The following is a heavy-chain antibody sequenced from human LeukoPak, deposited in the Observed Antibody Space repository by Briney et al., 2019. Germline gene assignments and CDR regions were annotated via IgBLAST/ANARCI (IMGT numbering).Heavy chain of an antibody. CDR3: ARGYSIFDY. Sequence: GESLRLSCAASGFTFSSYEMSWVRQAPGKGLEWVSYISSSSTIYYADSVKGRFTISRDNAKTSLYLQMNSLRAEDTAVYYCARGYSIFDYWGQGTLVTVSS. V-gene: IGHV3-48*03. J-gene: IGHJ4*02. CDR1: GFTFSSYE. CDR2: ISSSSTI. D-gene: IGHD6-13*01.